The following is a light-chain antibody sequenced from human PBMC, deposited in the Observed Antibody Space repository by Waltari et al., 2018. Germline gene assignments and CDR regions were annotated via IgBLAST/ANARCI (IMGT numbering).Light chain of an antibody. CDR1: DSDVGDFDR. CDR2: EVS. J-gene: IGLJ3*02. CDR3: SSYTPRHTWV. Sequence: QSALTQPPSVSGSPGQTLSISCTGSDSDVGDFDRVSWYRQSPGTAPRLLLYEVSTRPSGVPDRFSGSKSGNTASLTISGLQPEDEADYFCSSYTPRHTWVCGGGTTLTVL. V-gene: IGLV2-18*02.